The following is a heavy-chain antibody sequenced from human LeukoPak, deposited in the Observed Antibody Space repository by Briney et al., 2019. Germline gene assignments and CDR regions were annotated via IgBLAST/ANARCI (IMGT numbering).Heavy chain of an antibody. CDR3: ASPSYYYGSGSYSPPLDY. D-gene: IGHD3-10*01. CDR1: GFTFSSYA. J-gene: IGHJ4*02. CDR2: ISGSGGST. Sequence: GGSLRLSCAASGFTFSSYAMSWVRQAPGKGLEWVSAISGSGGSTYYADSVKGRFTISGDNSKNTLYLQMNSLRAEDTAVYYCASPSYYYGSGSYSPPLDYWGQGTLVTVSS. V-gene: IGHV3-23*01.